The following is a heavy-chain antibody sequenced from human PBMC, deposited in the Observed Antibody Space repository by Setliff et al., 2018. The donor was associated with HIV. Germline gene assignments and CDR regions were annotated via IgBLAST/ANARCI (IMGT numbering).Heavy chain of an antibody. D-gene: IGHD4-17*01. CDR2: IIPIFGSP. CDR3: ESASGDHEPSQY. CDR1: GDTSNSYA. V-gene: IGHV1-69*13. Sequence: SVKVSCKASGDTSNSYAIRWVRQAPGQGPAWLGGIIPIFGSPQYAPQFRGKATITADESSRTAYMELTSLTAEDPAVYYCESASGDHEPSQYWGQGTLVTVSS. J-gene: IGHJ1*01.